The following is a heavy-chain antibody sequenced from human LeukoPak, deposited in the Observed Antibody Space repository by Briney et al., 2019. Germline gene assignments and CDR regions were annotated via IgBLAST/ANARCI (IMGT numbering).Heavy chain of an antibody. J-gene: IGHJ4*02. CDR3: ARSKPSETYFDY. CDR2: ISSSSSYI. CDR1: GFTFSSYS. V-gene: IGHV3-21*01. Sequence: PGGSLRLSCAASGFTFSSYSMNWVRQAPGKGLEWVSSISSSSSYIYYADSVKGRFTISRDNAKNSLYLQMNSLRAEDTAVYYCARSKPSETYFDYWGQGTLVTVSS.